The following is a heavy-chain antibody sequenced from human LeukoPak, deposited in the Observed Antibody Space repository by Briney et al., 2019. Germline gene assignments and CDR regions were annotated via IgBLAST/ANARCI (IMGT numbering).Heavy chain of an antibody. CDR2: IKQDGSEK. D-gene: IGHD6-19*01. CDR1: GFTFSSYW. CDR3: AREQAVAGTGFDY. Sequence: AGGSLRLSCAASGFTFSSYWMSWVRQAPGKGLEWVANIKQDGSEKYYVDSVKGRFTISRDNAKNSLYLQMNSLRAEDTAVYYCAREQAVAGTGFDYWGQGTLVTVSS. V-gene: IGHV3-7*01. J-gene: IGHJ4*02.